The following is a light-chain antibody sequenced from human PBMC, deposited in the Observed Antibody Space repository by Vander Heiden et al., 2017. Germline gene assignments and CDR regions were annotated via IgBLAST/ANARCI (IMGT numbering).Light chain of an antibody. V-gene: IGKV1-39*01. Sequence: DIQMTQSPSSLSASVGDRVTITCRASQSISSHLNWYQQKPGKAPKLLIYAASNLQSGVPSRFSGSGSGTDFTLTISSLQPEDFTTYYCQQSYSTPWTFGQGTKVEIK. J-gene: IGKJ1*01. CDR3: QQSYSTPWT. CDR2: AAS. CDR1: QSISSH.